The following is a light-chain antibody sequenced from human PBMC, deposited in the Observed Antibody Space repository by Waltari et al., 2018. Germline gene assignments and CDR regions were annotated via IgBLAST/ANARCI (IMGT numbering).Light chain of an antibody. CDR1: SSDVGNYDF. J-gene: IGLJ2*01. V-gene: IGLV2-23*02. CDR2: EVN. CDR3: CSYATRNTPVA. Sequence: QSALTQPSSVSGSPGQSITIPCTGSSSDVGNYDFVSWYQQYPGKAPKVIIYEVNKRPSGGSDRFSGSKSGNTASLTISGRQPEDEADYHCCSYATRNTPVAFGGGTKVTLL.